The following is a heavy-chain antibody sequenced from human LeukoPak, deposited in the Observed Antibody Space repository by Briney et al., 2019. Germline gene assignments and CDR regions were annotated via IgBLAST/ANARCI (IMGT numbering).Heavy chain of an antibody. D-gene: IGHD3-16*01. Sequence: GGSLRLSCAASGFTMSTYVMHWVRQAPGKGPEWVSGITAGGGGTYYGDSVKGRFTISRDNFKNSLSLQMNSLTVEDTAVYYCASRGLGRGFDMWGQGTMVTISS. CDR3: ASRGLGRGFDM. J-gene: IGHJ3*02. V-gene: IGHV3-23*01. CDR2: ITAGGGGT. CDR1: GFTMSTYV.